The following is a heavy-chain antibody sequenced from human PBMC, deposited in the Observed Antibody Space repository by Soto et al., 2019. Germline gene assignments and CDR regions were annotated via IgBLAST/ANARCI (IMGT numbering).Heavy chain of an antibody. V-gene: IGHV1-2*02. CDR3: ARVPNPYSSSSGWFDP. CDR1: GYTFTGYY. Sequence: ASVKVSCKASGYTFTGYYMHWVRQAPGQGPEWMGWINPNSGGTNYAQKFQGRVTMTRDTSISTAYMELSRLGSDDTAVYYCARVPNPYSSSSGWFDPWDQGTLVTVSS. D-gene: IGHD6-6*01. CDR2: INPNSGGT. J-gene: IGHJ5*02.